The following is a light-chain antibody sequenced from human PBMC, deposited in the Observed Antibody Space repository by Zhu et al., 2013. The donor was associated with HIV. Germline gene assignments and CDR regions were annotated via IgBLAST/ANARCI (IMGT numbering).Light chain of an antibody. CDR2: DAS. CDR3: QQRANLPLT. V-gene: IGKV3-11*01. Sequence: DIVLTQSPATLSLSPGDRATLSCRASQNINNYLAWYQQKPGQAPRLLISDASDRATGIPGRFSGSGSGTDFSLTISSLEPDDFAVYYCQQRANLPLTFGGGTKVEI. CDR1: QNINNY. J-gene: IGKJ4*01.